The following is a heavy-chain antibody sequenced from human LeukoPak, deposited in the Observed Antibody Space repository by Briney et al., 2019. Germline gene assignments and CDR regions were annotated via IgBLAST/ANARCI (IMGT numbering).Heavy chain of an antibody. CDR2: IRYDGSNK. V-gene: IGHV3-30*02. D-gene: IGHD2-15*01. Sequence: PGGSLRLSCAASGFSFSSYGMHWVRQAPGKGLEWVAFIRYDGSNKYYAHSVKGRFTISRDNSKNTLYLQMNSLRAEDTAVYYCARGGFEDIVVVVAATWTDYWGQGTLVTVSS. CDR3: ARGGFEDIVVVVAATWTDY. CDR1: GFSFSSYG. J-gene: IGHJ4*02.